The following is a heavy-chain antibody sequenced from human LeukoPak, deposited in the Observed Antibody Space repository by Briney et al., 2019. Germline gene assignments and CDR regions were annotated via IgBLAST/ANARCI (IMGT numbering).Heavy chain of an antibody. CDR2: IGSNGDKT. Sequence: GGTLRLSCSASGFTFSSYAMHWVRQAPGTGLEYVSAIGSNGDKTYSADSVKGRFTISRDNSKNTLYLQMSSLRAEDTAVYYCVIFKGYNYGDDYWGQGTLVTVSS. V-gene: IGHV3-64D*06. CDR1: GFTFSSYA. CDR3: VIFKGYNYGDDY. J-gene: IGHJ4*02. D-gene: IGHD5-18*01.